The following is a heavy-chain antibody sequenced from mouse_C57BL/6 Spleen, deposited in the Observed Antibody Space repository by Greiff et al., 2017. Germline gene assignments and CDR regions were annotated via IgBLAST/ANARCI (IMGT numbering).Heavy chain of an antibody. CDR3: ARKSSLGFDV. CDR2: INPNNGGT. D-gene: IGHD6-1*01. V-gene: IGHV1-18*01. J-gene: IGHJ1*03. CDR1: GYTFTDYN. Sequence: EVQLQQSGPELVKPGASVKIPCKASGYTFTDYNMDWVKQSHGKSLEWIGDINPNNGGTIYNQKFKGKATLTVDKSSSTAYMELRSLTSEDTAVYYCARKSSLGFDVWGTGTTVTVSS.